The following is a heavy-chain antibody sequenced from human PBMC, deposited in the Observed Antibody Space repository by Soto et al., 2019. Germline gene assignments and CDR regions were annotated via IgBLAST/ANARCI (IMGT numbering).Heavy chain of an antibody. CDR2: ISWNSGSI. CDR1: GFTFDDYA. CDR3: AKGPFPAWGARYFDY. D-gene: IGHD1-26*01. J-gene: IGHJ4*02. Sequence: EVQLVESGGGLVQPGRSLRLSCAASGFTFDDYAMHWVRQAPGKGLEWVSGISWNSGSIGYADSVKGRFTISRDNAKNSLYLQMNSLRAEDTALYYCAKGPFPAWGARYFDYWGQGTLVTVSS. V-gene: IGHV3-9*01.